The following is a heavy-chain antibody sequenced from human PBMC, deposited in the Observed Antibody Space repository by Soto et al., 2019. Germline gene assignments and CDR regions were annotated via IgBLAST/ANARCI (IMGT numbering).Heavy chain of an antibody. D-gene: IGHD6-13*01. CDR1: GGSFSGYY. V-gene: IGHV4-34*01. J-gene: IGHJ5*02. CDR2: INHSGST. CDR3: ARVKPPLYSSSWDNWFDP. Sequence: PSETLSLTCAVYGGSFSGYYWSWIRQPPGKGLEWIGEINHSGSTNYNPSLKSRVTISVDTSKNQFSLKLSSVTAADTAVYYCARVKPPLYSSSWDNWFDPWGQGTLVTVSS.